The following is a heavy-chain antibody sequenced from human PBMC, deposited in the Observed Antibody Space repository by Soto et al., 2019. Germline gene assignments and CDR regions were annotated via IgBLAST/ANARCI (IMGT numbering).Heavy chain of an antibody. CDR2: ISSSSSYI. CDR3: ARGYYGSGKSHDAFDI. V-gene: IGHV3-21*01. D-gene: IGHD3-10*01. J-gene: IGHJ3*02. Sequence: GGSLRLSCAASGFTFSSYSMNWVRHAPGKGLDWVSSISSSSSYIYYADSVKIRFTISTDNTKNSLYLQMNRLRAEDTAVYYCARGYYGSGKSHDAFDIWGDGTMVTVSS. CDR1: GFTFSSYS.